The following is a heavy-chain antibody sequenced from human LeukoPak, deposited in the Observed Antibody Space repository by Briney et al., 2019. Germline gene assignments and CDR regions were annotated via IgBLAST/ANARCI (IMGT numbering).Heavy chain of an antibody. CDR3: ARDRSGPRRYYDSSGSNDY. CDR2: IYSGGST. V-gene: IGHV3-66*01. Sequence: PGGSLRLSCAASGFTVSSNYMSWVRQAPGKGLEWVSVIYSGGSTYYADSVKGRFTISRDNSKNTLYLQMNSLRAEDTAVYYCARDRSGPRRYYDSSGSNDYWGQGTLVTVSS. J-gene: IGHJ4*02. D-gene: IGHD3-22*01. CDR1: GFTVSSNY.